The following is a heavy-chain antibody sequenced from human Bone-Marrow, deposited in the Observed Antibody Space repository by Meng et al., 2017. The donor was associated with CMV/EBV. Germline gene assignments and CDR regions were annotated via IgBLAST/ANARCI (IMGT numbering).Heavy chain of an antibody. CDR2: IKSKTDGGTT. V-gene: IGHV3-15*01. CDR1: GFTFSNAW. CDR3: TTAVYYDSSGYYFAVGGTDAFDI. D-gene: IGHD3-22*01. Sequence: GGSLRLSCAAPGFTFSNAWMSWVRQAPGKGLEWVGRIKSKTDGGTTDYAAPVKGRFTISRDDSKNTLYLQRNSLKTEDTAVYYCTTAVYYDSSGYYFAVGGTDAFDIWGQGTMVTVSS. J-gene: IGHJ3*02.